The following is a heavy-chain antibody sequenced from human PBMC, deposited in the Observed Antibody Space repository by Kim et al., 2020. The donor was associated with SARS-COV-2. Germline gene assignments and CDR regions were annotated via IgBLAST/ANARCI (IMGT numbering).Heavy chain of an antibody. J-gene: IGHJ6*02. CDR1: GSTFSSYW. CDR3: ARGDITMVRGVILNYYYGMDV. V-gene: IGHV3-7*01. D-gene: IGHD3-10*01. Sequence: GGSLRLSCAASGSTFSSYWMSWVRQAPGKGLEWVANIKQDGSEKYYVDSVKGRFTISRDNAKNSLYLQMNSLRAEDTAVYYCARGDITMVRGVILNYYYGMDVWGQGTTVTVSS. CDR2: IKQDGSEK.